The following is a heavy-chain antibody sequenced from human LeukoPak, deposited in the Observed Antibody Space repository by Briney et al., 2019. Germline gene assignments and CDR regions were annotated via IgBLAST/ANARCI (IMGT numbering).Heavy chain of an antibody. CDR3: AKAVHYYDSSYFDY. V-gene: IGHV3-30*02. D-gene: IGHD3-22*01. J-gene: IGHJ4*02. CDR2: IRYDGSNK. CDR1: GFKFSSYS. Sequence: GGSLRLSCAASGFKFSSYSMKWVRQAPGKGLEWVAFIRYDGSNKYYADSVKGRFTISRDNSKNTLYLQMNSLRAEDTAVYYCAKAVHYYDSSYFDYWGQGTLVTVSS.